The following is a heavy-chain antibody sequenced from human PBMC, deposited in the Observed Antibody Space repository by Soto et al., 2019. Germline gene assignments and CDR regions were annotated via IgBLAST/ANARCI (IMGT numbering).Heavy chain of an antibody. J-gene: IGHJ6*02. CDR1: GFTFSSYS. D-gene: IGHD5-18*01. V-gene: IGHV3-30-3*01. Sequence: GGSLRLSCAASGFTFSSYSMHWVRQAPGKGLEWVAVISYDGSNKYYADSVKGRFTISRDNSKNTLYLQMNSLRAEDTAVFYCARRQSTRDTAMAYGMDVWGQGTTVTVSS. CDR2: ISYDGSNK. CDR3: ARRQSTRDTAMAYGMDV.